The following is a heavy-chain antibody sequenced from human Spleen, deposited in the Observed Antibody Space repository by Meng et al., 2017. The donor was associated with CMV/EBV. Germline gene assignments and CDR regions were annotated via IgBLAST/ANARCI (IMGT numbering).Heavy chain of an antibody. CDR1: GVSISSGGYY. Sequence: SGVSISSGGYYWRWLRQHPGRGLECIRSIYYSGSTSFNPSLTIRVTMSVDTSSIQFSLKLGAVTAADTAVYSCASDRSSYWFQKFDPWGQGTLVTVSS. CDR2: IYYSGST. D-gene: IGHD6-13*01. J-gene: IGHJ5*02. CDR3: ASDRSSYWFQKFDP. V-gene: IGHV4-31*02.